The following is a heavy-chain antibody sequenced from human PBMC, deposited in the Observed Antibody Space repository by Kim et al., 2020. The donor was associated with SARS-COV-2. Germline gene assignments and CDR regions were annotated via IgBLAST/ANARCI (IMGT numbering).Heavy chain of an antibody. V-gene: IGHV3-30*04. J-gene: IGHJ1*01. CDR2: ISYDGTKK. CDR1: GFTFSSYA. Sequence: GGSLRLSCAASGFTFSSYAMHWVRQAPGKGLEWVAVISYDGTKKYYADSMKGRFTISRDNSKNTLYLQMNSLRADDTAVYYCARNYRDSSGSGCKHWGQGTLVNVSS. CDR3: ARNYRDSSGSGCKH. D-gene: IGHD3-22*01.